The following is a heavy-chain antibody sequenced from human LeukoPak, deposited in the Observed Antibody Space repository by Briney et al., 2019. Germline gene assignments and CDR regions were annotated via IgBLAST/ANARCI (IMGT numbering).Heavy chain of an antibody. D-gene: IGHD6-13*01. V-gene: IGHV3-21*01. Sequence: GGSLRLSCAASGFTFSSYSMNWVRQAPGKGLEWVSSISSSSSYIYYADSVKGRFTISRDNSKNTLYLQMNSLRAEDTAVYYCAKVPRFLSAAGTPGDYWGQGTLVTVSS. J-gene: IGHJ4*02. CDR1: GFTFSSYS. CDR3: AKVPRFLSAAGTPGDY. CDR2: ISSSSSYI.